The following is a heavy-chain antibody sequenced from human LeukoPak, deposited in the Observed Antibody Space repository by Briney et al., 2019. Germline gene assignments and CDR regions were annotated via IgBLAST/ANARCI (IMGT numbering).Heavy chain of an antibody. Sequence: GGSLRLSCAASGFTFSSYAMYWVRQAPGKGLEWVSGIFGSGGSTHYADSVKGRFTISRDNSKNTLYLQMNSLRAEDTAVYYCAKGASIAARAPFDYWGQGTLVTVSS. J-gene: IGHJ4*02. CDR2: IFGSGGST. D-gene: IGHD6-6*01. CDR3: AKGASIAARAPFDY. V-gene: IGHV3-23*01. CDR1: GFTFSSYA.